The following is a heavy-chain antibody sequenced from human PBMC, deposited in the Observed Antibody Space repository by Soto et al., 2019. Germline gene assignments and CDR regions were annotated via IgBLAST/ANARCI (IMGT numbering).Heavy chain of an antibody. D-gene: IGHD2-15*01. CDR1: GFIFSSYW. Sequence: GGSLRLSCAATGFIFSSYWMSWVRQAPGKGLEWVANIKQDGSEKYYVDSAKGRFTISRDNAKNSLHLQMSSLRAEDTAVYYCAKGGVRSYYYGMDVWGQGTTVTVSS. V-gene: IGHV3-7*03. CDR2: IKQDGSEK. CDR3: AKGGVRSYYYGMDV. J-gene: IGHJ6*02.